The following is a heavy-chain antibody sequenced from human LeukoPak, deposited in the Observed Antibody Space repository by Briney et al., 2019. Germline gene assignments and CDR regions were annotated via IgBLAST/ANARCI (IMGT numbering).Heavy chain of an antibody. V-gene: IGHV4-4*02. CDR2: IYHSGST. D-gene: IGHD6-19*01. J-gene: IGHJ4*02. CDR1: GFTFSSHW. CDR3: ARVTHSSGWLIDY. Sequence: GSLRLSCAASGFTFSSHWMSWVRQAPGKGLEWIGEIYHSGSTNYNPSLKSRVTISVDKSKNQFSLKLSSVTAADTAVYYCARVTHSSGWLIDYWGRGTLVTVSS.